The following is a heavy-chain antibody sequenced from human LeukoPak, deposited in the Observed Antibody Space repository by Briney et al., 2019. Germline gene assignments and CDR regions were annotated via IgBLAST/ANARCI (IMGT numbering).Heavy chain of an antibody. D-gene: IGHD2-2*01. CDR2: FDPEDGET. V-gene: IGHV1-24*01. CDR1: GYTLTELS. Sequence: ASVKVSCKVSGYTLTELSMHWVRQAPGKGLEWMGGFDPEDGETIYAQKFQGRVTMTEDTSTDTAYMELSSLRSEDTAVYYCATVSLGVVVVPAAGYDAFDIWGQGTMVTVSS. CDR3: ATVSLGVVVVPAAGYDAFDI. J-gene: IGHJ3*02.